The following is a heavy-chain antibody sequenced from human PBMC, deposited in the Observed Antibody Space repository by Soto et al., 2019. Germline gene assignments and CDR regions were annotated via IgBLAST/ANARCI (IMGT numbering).Heavy chain of an antibody. CDR1: GFTVSSYA. V-gene: IGHV3-30*03. J-gene: IGHJ4*02. Sequence: QVQLVESGGGVVQPGKSLRLSCAASGFTVSSYAMHWARQAPGKGLEWVTVISIRGGDEYYAESVRGRFTISRDDSKNTLYLQMDSLRVEDTAVYYCARGTIVARQHLDYWGQGTLGTVSS. CDR2: ISIRGGDE. CDR3: ARGTIVARQHLDY. D-gene: IGHD6-6*01.